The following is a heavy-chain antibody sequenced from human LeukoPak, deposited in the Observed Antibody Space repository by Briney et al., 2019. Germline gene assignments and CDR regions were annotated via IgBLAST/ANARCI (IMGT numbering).Heavy chain of an antibody. J-gene: IGHJ4*02. CDR1: GITVSSIS. CDR3: FNYAY. CDR2: IYSDGRT. D-gene: IGHD3-16*01. Sequence: GGSLRLSCAASGITVSSISITWVRQVPGKGLEWVSVIYSDGRTNYADSVKGRFTISRDNSKNTVYLQLSSLRVEDTAVYYCFNYAYWGQGTLVTVSS. V-gene: IGHV3-66*01.